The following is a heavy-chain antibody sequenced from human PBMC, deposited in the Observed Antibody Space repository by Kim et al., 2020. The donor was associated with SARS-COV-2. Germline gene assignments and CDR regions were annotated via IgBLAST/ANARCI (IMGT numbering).Heavy chain of an antibody. CDR3: TTSLRNSSP. CDR2: IKSKVDGGTA. CDR1: GFTFSDAW. J-gene: IGHJ5*02. Sequence: GGSLRLSCTASGFTFSDAWMTWVRQAPGKGLEWVGRIKSKVDGGTAEYVAPVRGRFTISRQDSKNTLFLQMYSLKSDDAGVYYCTTSLRNSSPWGQGTLV. V-gene: IGHV3-15*01.